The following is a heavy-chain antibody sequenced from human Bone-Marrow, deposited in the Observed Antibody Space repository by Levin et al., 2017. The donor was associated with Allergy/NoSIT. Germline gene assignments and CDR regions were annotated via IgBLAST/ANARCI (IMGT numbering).Heavy chain of an antibody. Sequence: VSGPTLVKPTQTLTLTCTFSGFSLTTGAVGVGWIRQPPGKALEWLALIYSNDDNRYNPSLKSRLTITKDTSKNQVVLTMTNMDPVDTATYYCAHSGFISSWYWFDYWGQGTLVTVSS. CDR2: IYSNDDN. CDR3: AHSGFISSWYWFDY. J-gene: IGHJ4*02. V-gene: IGHV2-5*01. CDR1: GFSLTTGAVG. D-gene: IGHD6-13*01.